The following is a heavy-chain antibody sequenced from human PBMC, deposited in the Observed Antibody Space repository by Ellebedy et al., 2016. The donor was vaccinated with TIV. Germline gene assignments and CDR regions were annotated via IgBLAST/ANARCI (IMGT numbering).Heavy chain of an antibody. CDR3: ARRFGGAVGS. J-gene: IGHJ5*02. D-gene: IGHD6-13*01. Sequence: MPGGSLRLSCTVSGGSISSSSYYWGWIRQPPGKGLEWIGSIYYSGSTYYNPSLKSRVTISVDTSKNQFSLKLSSVTAADTAVYYCARRFGGAVGSWGQGTLVIVSS. CDR2: IYYSGST. CDR1: GGSISSSSYY. V-gene: IGHV4-39*01.